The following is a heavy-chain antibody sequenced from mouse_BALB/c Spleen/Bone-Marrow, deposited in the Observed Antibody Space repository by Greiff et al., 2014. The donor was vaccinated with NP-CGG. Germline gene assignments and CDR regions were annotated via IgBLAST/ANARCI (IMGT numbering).Heavy chain of an antibody. CDR2: ISGGGSYT. V-gene: IGHV5-9-2*01. CDR1: GSTFNNYG. D-gene: IGHD2-4*01. Sequence: EVKVVESGGGLVKSGGSLKLSCAASGSTFNNYGMSWVRQTPEKRLEGVATISGGGSYTFYPDSVKGRFTISRDNAKNDLYLQLSSLRSEDTALYYCARHAYYDQTEVSFVYWGQGTLVTVSA. J-gene: IGHJ3*01. CDR3: ARHAYYDQTEVSFVY.